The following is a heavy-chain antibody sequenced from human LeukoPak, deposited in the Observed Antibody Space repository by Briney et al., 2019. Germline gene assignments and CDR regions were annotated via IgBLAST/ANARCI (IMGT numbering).Heavy chain of an antibody. CDR1: GYTFTSYY. CDR2: MIPIFGTA. Sequence: GASVKVSCKVSGYTFTSYYMHWVRQAPGQGLEWMGGMIPIFGTANYAQKFQGRVTITTDESTSTAYMELSSLRSEDTAVYYCARDQVPYYYDSSGYYYFDYWGQGTLVTVSS. J-gene: IGHJ4*02. V-gene: IGHV1-69*05. CDR3: ARDQVPYYYDSSGYYYFDY. D-gene: IGHD3-22*01.